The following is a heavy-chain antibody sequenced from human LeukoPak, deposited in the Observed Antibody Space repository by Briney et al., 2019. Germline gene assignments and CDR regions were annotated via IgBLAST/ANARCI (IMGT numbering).Heavy chain of an antibody. Sequence: SETLSLTCTVSGGSISSYYWSWIRQPPGKGLEWIGYIYYSGSTNYNPSLKSRVTISVDTSKNQFSLKLSSVTAADTAVYYCARGPPSWFGELLLAKRNWFDPWGQGTLVTVSS. J-gene: IGHJ5*02. CDR1: GGSISSYY. CDR3: ARGPPSWFGELLLAKRNWFDP. CDR2: IYYSGST. D-gene: IGHD3-10*01. V-gene: IGHV4-59*12.